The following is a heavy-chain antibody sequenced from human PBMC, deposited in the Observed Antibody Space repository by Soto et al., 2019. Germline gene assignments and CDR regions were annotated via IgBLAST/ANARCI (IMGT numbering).Heavy chain of an antibody. V-gene: IGHV5-51*01. J-gene: IGHJ4*02. CDR2: IYPGDSDT. D-gene: IGHD2-15*01. CDR1: GYSFTSYW. CDR3: ARALGYCSGGSCPANDY. Sequence: GESLKISCKGSGYSFTSYWIGWVRQMPGKGLEWMGIIYPGDSDTRYSPSFQGQVTISADKSISTAYLQWSSLKASDTAMYYCARALGYCSGGSCPANDYWGQGTLVTVSS.